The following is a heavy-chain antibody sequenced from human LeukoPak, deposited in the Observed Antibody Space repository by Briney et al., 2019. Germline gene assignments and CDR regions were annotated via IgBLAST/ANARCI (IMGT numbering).Heavy chain of an antibody. D-gene: IGHD3-16*02. Sequence: SETLSLTCAVYGGSFSGYYWSWIRQPPGKGLEWIGEINHSGSTNYNPSLKSRVTISVDTSKNQFSLKLSSVTAADTAVYYCARDRRSPYYYYYGMDVWGQGTTVTVSS. V-gene: IGHV4-34*01. CDR1: GGSFSGYY. CDR2: INHSGST. CDR3: ARDRRSPYYYYYGMDV. J-gene: IGHJ6*02.